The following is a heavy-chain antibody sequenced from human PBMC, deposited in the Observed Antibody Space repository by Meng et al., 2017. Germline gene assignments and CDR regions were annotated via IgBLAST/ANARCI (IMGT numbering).Heavy chain of an antibody. D-gene: IGHD3-22*01. CDR1: GGSFSGYY. Sequence: QAQVQQWGAGLLKPSETLSLTCAVYGGSFSGYYWSWIRQPPGKGLEWIGEINHSGSTNYNPSLKSRVTISVDTSKNQFSLKLSSVTAADTAVYYCARGRTRRGYYDSSGYLRYFDLWGRGTLVTVSS. CDR3: ARGRTRRGYYDSSGYLRYFDL. V-gene: IGHV4-34*01. J-gene: IGHJ2*01. CDR2: INHSGST.